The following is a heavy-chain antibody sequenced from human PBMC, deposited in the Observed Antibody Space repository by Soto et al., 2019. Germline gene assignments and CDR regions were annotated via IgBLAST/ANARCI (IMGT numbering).Heavy chain of an antibody. V-gene: IGHV1-18*04. CDR2: ISAYNGNT. CDR1: GYTFTSYG. CDR3: ARARSSSGWYPTYFDY. D-gene: IGHD6-19*01. J-gene: IGHJ4*02. Sequence: ASVKVSCKASGYTFTSYGISWVRQAPGQGLDWMGWISAYNGNTNYAQKLQGRVTMTTDTSTSTAYMELRSLRSDDTAVYYCARARSSSGWYPTYFDYWGQGTLVTVSS.